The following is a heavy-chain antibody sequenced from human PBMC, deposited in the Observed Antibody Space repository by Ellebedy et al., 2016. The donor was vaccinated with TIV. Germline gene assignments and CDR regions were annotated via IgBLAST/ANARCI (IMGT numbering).Heavy chain of an antibody. CDR2: ISGDGGSR. D-gene: IGHD1-14*01. V-gene: IGHV3-43*01. CDR1: GANIDDDS. CDR3: AKGNPRDY. J-gene: IGHJ4*02. Sequence: GESLKISCVVSGANIDDDSMHWVRQPPGQGLQWVSLISGDGGSRYYIDSVKGRFTISRDNSEKSLYLEMHSVTTEDTALYVCAKGNPRDYWGQGTLVIVSS.